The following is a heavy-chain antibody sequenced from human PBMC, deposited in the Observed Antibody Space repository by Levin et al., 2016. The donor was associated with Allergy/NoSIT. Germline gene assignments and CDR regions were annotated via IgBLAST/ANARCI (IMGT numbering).Heavy chain of an antibody. CDR1: GYTFSSYA. D-gene: IGHD6-13*01. J-gene: IGHJ4*02. V-gene: IGHV1-18*04. CDR2: ISAYNGNT. CDR3: ARDSSSWFTRSDFDY. Sequence: ASVKVSCKASGYTFSSYAISWVRQAPGQGLEWMGWISAYNGNTNSAQKVQGRVTMTTDTSTSTAYMDLRSLRSDDTAVYYCARDSSSWFTRSDFDYWGQGTLVTVSS.